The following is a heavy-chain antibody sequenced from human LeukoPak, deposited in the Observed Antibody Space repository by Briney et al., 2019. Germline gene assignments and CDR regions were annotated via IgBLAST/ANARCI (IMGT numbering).Heavy chain of an antibody. CDR2: IFHTGDT. V-gene: IGHV4-59*08. CDR1: GVSITDYY. CDR3: ARHPLRGGFDY. J-gene: IGHJ4*02. Sequence: SEALSLTCTVSGVSITDYYWSWIRQPRGKGLEWIAYIFHTGDTRYNPSLKSRITISLDTSKNQFSLKLNSVTAADTAVYYCARHPLRGGFDYWGQGTLVTVSS.